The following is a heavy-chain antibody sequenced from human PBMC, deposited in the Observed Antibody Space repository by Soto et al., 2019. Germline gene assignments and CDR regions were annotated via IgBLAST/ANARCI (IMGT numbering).Heavy chain of an antibody. CDR1: GFTFSSYA. CDR2: ISGSGGST. Sequence: PGGSLRLSCAASGFTFSSYAMSWVRQAPGKGLEWVSAISGSGGSTYYADSVKGRFTISRDNSKNTLYLQMNSLRAEDTAVYYCAKPNPPHREGSDYGDLYYFDYWGQGTLVTVSS. V-gene: IGHV3-23*01. D-gene: IGHD4-17*01. J-gene: IGHJ4*02. CDR3: AKPNPPHREGSDYGDLYYFDY.